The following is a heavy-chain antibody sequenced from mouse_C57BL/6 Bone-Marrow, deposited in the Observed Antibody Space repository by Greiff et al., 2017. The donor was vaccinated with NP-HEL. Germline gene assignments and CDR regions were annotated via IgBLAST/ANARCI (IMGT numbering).Heavy chain of an antibody. V-gene: IGHV5-4*01. Sequence: EVKLMESGGGLVKPGGSLKLSCAASGFTFSSYAMSWVRQTPEKRLEWVATISDGGSYTYYPDNVKGRFTISRDNAKNNLYLQMSHLKSEDTAMYYCARDRGLEDAMDYWGQGTSVTVSS. CDR2: ISDGGSYT. CDR3: ARDRGLEDAMDY. D-gene: IGHD2-4*01. J-gene: IGHJ4*01. CDR1: GFTFSSYA.